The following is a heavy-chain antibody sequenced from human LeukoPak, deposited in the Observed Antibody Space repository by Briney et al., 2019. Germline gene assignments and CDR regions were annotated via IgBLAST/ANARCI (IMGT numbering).Heavy chain of an antibody. CDR3: ASTTTDVDY. V-gene: IGHV4-38-2*01. CDR2: IYHSGST. CDR1: GYSISSGYY. Sequence: SETLSLTCAVSGYSISSGYYWGWIRQPPGKGLEWIGSIYHSGSTYYNPSLKSRVTISVDTSKNQFSLRLSSVTAADTAVYYCASTTTDVDYWGRGTLVTVSS. J-gene: IGHJ4*02. D-gene: IGHD4-17*01.